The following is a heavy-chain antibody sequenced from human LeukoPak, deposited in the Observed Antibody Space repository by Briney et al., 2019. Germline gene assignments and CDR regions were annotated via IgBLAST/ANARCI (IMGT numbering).Heavy chain of an antibody. J-gene: IGHJ5*02. CDR2: INPNSGGT. CDR3: ARLATGTTVWFDP. Sequence: GASVKVSCKASGYTFTGYYMHWVRQAPGQGLEWMGWINPNSGGTNYAQKFQGRVTMTRDTSISTAYMELSRLRSDDTAVYYCARLATGTTVWFDPWGQGTLVTVSS. V-gene: IGHV1-2*02. D-gene: IGHD1-1*01. CDR1: GYTFTGYY.